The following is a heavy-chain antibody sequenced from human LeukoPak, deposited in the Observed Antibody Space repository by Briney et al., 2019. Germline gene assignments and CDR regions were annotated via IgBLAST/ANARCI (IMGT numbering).Heavy chain of an antibody. V-gene: IGHV1-69*01. J-gene: IGHJ3*02. CDR3: AASIAVAGTALYAFDI. CDR1: GGTFSSYA. Sequence: SVKVSCEASGGTFSSYAISWVRQAPGQGLEWMGGIIPIFGTANYAQKFQGRVTITADESTSTAYMELSSLRSEDTAVYYCAASIAVAGTALYAFDIWGQGTMVTVSS. D-gene: IGHD6-19*01. CDR2: IIPIFGTA.